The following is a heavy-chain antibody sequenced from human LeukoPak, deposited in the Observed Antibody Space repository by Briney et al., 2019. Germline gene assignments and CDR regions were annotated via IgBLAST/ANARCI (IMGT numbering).Heavy chain of an antibody. D-gene: IGHD1-14*01. V-gene: IGHV3-21*06. CDR3: ATETNGRHYDY. J-gene: IGHJ4*02. CDR1: GLTFSTSG. Sequence: KPGGSLRLSCTAAGLTFSTSGFNWVRQAPGKGLEWVASIGPTGSDRYHADSIKGRFTISRDNANNFLYLQMNSLRAEDTAVYYCATETNGRHYDYWGQGTLLTVSS. CDR2: IGPTGSDR.